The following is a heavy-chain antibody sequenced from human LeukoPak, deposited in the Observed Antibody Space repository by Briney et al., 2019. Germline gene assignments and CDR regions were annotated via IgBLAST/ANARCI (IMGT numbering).Heavy chain of an antibody. D-gene: IGHD3-10*01. CDR2: ISGSGGST. CDR1: GFTFSSYA. V-gene: IGHV3-23*01. CDR3: AKFRGVTMVRGVIAFDY. Sequence: GGSLRLSCAASGFTFSSYAMSWVRQAPGKELEWVSAISGSGGSTYYADSVKGRFTISRDNSKNTLYLQMNSLRAEDTAVYYCAKFRGVTMVRGVIAFDYWGQGTLVTVSS. J-gene: IGHJ4*02.